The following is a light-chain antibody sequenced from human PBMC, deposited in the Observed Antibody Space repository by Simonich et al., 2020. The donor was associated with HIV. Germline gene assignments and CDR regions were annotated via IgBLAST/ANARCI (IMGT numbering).Light chain of an antibody. CDR2: KAS. Sequence: DIQMTQSPSTLSASVGDRVTITCRASQSISSWLDWYKQKPGKAPKLLIYKASSLESGVPSRFSGSGSGTEFTLTISSLQPDDFATYYCQQYNTYQYTFGQGTKLEIK. V-gene: IGKV1-5*03. J-gene: IGKJ2*01. CDR3: QQYNTYQYT. CDR1: QSISSW.